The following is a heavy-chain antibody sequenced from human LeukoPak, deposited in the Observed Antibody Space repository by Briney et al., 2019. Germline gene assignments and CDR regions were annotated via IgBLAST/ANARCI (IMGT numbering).Heavy chain of an antibody. D-gene: IGHD3-9*01. V-gene: IGHV3-23*01. J-gene: IGHJ4*02. CDR2: ISGSGGST. CDR1: GFTFSSYA. Sequence: PGGSLRLSCAASGFTFSSYAMSWVRQAPGKGLEWVSAISGSGGSTYYADSVKGRFTISRDNSKNTLYLQMNSLRAEDTAVYYCANFYYDILTGFDYWGQGTLVTVSS. CDR3: ANFYYDILTGFDY.